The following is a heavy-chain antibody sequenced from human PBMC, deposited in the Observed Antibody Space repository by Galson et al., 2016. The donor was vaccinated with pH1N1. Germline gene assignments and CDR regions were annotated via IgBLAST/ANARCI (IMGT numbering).Heavy chain of an antibody. V-gene: IGHV7-4-1*01. CDR1: GYAFTSYP. J-gene: IGHJ4*02. Sequence: SVKVFCKASGYAFTSYPMNWVRQAPGQGLEWMGWITTNTGNPTYAQGFTGRFVFSLDTSVSTAYLQIDSLNAEDTAVYYCARVQTRLCSAGICSLRHWGQGTLVTVSS. CDR2: ITTNTGNP. D-gene: IGHD2-15*01. CDR3: ARVQTRLCSAGICSLRH.